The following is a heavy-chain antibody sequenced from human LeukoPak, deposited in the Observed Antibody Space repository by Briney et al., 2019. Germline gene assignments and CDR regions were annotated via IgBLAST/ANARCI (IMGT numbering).Heavy chain of an antibody. Sequence: SETLSLTCSVSGGSISNYFWSWIRQPPGKGLEWIGYIFHSGSTYYNPSLESRVSISVDTSKNRFSLKLTSVTAADTAVYFCARLGALVATIGNWFDPWGQGTLVTVSS. J-gene: IGHJ5*02. V-gene: IGHV4-59*01. D-gene: IGHD5-12*01. CDR2: IFHSGST. CDR1: GGSISNYF. CDR3: ARLGALVATIGNWFDP.